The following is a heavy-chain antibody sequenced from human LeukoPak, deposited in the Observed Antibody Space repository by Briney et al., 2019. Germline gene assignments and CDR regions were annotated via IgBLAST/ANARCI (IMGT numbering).Heavy chain of an antibody. CDR2: LWYDGSNK. J-gene: IGHJ4*02. V-gene: IGHV3-33*01. D-gene: IGHD1-26*01. CDR1: GFTFSSYG. CDR3: ARDQQGEYYFDY. Sequence: QTGGSLRLSCAASGFTFSSYGMHWVRQAPGKGLEWVAVLWYDGSNKYYADSVKGRFTISRDNSKNTLYLQMNSLRAEDTAVYYCARDQQGEYYFDYWGQGTLVTVSS.